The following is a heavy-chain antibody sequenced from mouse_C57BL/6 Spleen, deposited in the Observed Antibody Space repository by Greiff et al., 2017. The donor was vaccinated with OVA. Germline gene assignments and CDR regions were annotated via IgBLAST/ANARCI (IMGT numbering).Heavy chain of an antibody. D-gene: IGHD1-1*01. CDR3: ARWDGSSSYAMDY. V-gene: IGHV1-52*01. CDR1: GYTFTSYW. CDR2: IDPSDSET. J-gene: IGHJ4*01. Sequence: VQLQQPGAELVRPGSSVKLSCKASGYTFTSYWMHWVKQRPIQGLEWIGNIDPSDSETHYNQKFKDKATLTVDKSSSTAYMQLSSLTSEDSAVYYCARWDGSSSYAMDYWGQGTSVTVSS.